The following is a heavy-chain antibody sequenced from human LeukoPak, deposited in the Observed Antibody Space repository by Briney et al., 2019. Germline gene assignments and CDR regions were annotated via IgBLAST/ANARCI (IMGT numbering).Heavy chain of an antibody. CDR2: INHSGST. CDR3: ARFGIFGWFDP. J-gene: IGHJ5*02. CDR1: GGSFSGYY. V-gene: IGHV4-34*01. Sequence: SETLSLTCAVYGGSFSGYYWSWIRQPPGKGLEWIGEINHSGSTNYNPSLKSRVTISVDTSKNQFSLKLSSVTAADTAVYYCARFGIFGWFDPWGQGTLVTVSS. D-gene: IGHD3-3*01.